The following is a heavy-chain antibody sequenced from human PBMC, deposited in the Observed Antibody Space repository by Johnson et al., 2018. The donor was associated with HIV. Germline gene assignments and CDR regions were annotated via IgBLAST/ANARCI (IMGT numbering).Heavy chain of an antibody. CDR1: GFTFSSYA. D-gene: IGHD3-10*01. V-gene: IGHV3-30*14. J-gene: IGHJ3*02. Sequence: QVQLVESGGGVVQPGRSLRLSCAASGFTFSSYAMHWVRQAPGQGLECVAVISYDGSNTSYADSVKGRFTISTDNSKNTLYPQMNSLSAEDTVVDYRARGHMVRGVTHAFDIWGQGTMVTVSS. CDR3: ARGHMVRGVTHAFDI. CDR2: ISYDGSNT.